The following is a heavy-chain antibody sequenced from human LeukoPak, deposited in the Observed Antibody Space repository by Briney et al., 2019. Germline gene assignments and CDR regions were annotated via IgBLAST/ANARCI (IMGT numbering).Heavy chain of an antibody. V-gene: IGHV1-69*13. CDR1: GGTFSSYA. CDR2: IIPIFGTA. Sequence: SVKVSCKASGGTFSSYAISWVRQAPGQGLEWMGGIIPIFGTANYAQKFQGRVTITADESTSTAYMELSSLRSEDMAVYYCARGLRSGSHSRGFDPWGQGTLVTVSS. CDR3: ARGLRSGSHSRGFDP. J-gene: IGHJ5*02. D-gene: IGHD3-10*02.